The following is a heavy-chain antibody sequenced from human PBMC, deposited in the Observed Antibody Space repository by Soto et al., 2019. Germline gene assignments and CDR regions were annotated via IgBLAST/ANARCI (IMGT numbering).Heavy chain of an antibody. CDR3: ARGSCTNGVCYGFGQNYYFDY. V-gene: IGHV4-31*03. Sequence: ASETLSLTCTVSGGSISSGGYYWSWIRQHPGKGLEWIGYIYYSGSTYYNPSLKSRVTISVDTSKNQFSLKLSSVTAADTAVYYCARGSCTNGVCYGFGQNYYFDYWGQGTLVTVSS. J-gene: IGHJ4*02. CDR1: GGSISSGGYY. D-gene: IGHD2-8*01. CDR2: IYYSGST.